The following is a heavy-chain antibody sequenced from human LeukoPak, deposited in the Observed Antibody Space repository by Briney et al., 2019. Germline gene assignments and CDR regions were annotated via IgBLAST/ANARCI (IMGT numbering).Heavy chain of an antibody. J-gene: IGHJ5*02. CDR1: GFTFSNCW. Sequence: GGSLRLPCAASGFTFSNCWMHWVRQAPGKGLVWVSRINSDGSTASYADSVRGRFTISRDNAKNTLYLQMDSLRADDTAVYYCASSLTSNWFDPWGQGTLVTVSS. V-gene: IGHV3-74*01. CDR3: ASSLTSNWFDP. CDR2: INSDGSTA. D-gene: IGHD3-9*01.